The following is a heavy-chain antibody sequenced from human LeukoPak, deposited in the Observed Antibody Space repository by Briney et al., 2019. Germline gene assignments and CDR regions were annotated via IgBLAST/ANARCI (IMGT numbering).Heavy chain of an antibody. J-gene: IGHJ6*02. D-gene: IGHD2-15*01. CDR3: AREEECRGGSCYSDFYYYYGMDV. CDR1: GFTFSDYF. CDR2: ISSSGNTI. Sequence: PGGSLRLSCAASGFTFSDYFMTWTRQAPGKGLEWISYISSSGNTISYADSVRGRFTISRDNTKNSLFLQLKSLRAEDTAVYYCAREEECRGGSCYSDFYYYYGMDVWGQGTTVTVSS. V-gene: IGHV3-11*01.